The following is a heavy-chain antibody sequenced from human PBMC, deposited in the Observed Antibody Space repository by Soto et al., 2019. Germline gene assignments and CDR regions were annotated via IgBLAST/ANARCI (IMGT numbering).Heavy chain of an antibody. CDR3: ARAGFVEWSRAEYFQH. Sequence: ASVKVSCKASGYTFTSYGISWVRQAPGQGLEWMGWISAYNGNTNYAQKLQGRVTMTTDTSTSTAYMELRSLRSDDTAVYYCARAGFVEWSRAEYFQHWGQGTLVTVSS. V-gene: IGHV1-18*01. J-gene: IGHJ1*01. CDR1: GYTFTSYG. CDR2: ISAYNGNT. D-gene: IGHD3-3*01.